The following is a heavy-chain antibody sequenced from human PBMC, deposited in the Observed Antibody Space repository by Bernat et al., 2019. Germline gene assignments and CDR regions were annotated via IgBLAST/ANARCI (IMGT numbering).Heavy chain of an antibody. J-gene: IGHJ1*01. CDR3: ARQHYVDYVMQYFQH. CDR1: VGSISSSSYY. CDR2: IYYSWST. Sequence: QLQLQESGPGLVKPSETLSLICTVSVGSISSSSYYWGWIRQPPGKGLEWIGSIYYSWSTYYTPSLKSRVTISVDTSKNHFSLKLSSVTAADTAVYYCARQHYVDYVMQYFQHWGQGTLVTVSS. V-gene: IGHV4-39*01. D-gene: IGHD4-17*01.